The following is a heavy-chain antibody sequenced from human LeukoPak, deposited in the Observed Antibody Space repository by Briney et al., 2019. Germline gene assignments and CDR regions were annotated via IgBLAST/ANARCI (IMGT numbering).Heavy chain of an antibody. CDR2: IYYSGST. J-gene: IGHJ4*02. CDR3: ARERSPHSSGYYSYFDY. V-gene: IGHV4-39*07. CDR1: GCSISSSSYY. Sequence: SETLSLTCTVSGCSISSSSYYWGWIRQPPGKGLEWIGSIYYSGSTYYNPSLKSRVTISVDTSKNQFSLKLSSVTAADTAVYYCARERSPHSSGYYSYFDYWGQGTLVTVSS. D-gene: IGHD3-22*01.